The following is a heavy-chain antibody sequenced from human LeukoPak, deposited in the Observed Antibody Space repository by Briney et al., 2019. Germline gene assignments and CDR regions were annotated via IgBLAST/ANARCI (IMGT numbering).Heavy chain of an antibody. D-gene: IGHD6-13*01. Sequence: GGSLRLSCAASGFTFSSYWMSWVRQAPGKGLEWVANIKQDGSEKNYVDSVKGRFTVSRDNAKNSLYLHMNSLRAEDTAVYYCARKRYDASWYTDYWGQGTLVTVSS. CDR3: ARKRYDASWYTDY. CDR2: IKQDGSEK. CDR1: GFTFSSYW. V-gene: IGHV3-7*03. J-gene: IGHJ4*02.